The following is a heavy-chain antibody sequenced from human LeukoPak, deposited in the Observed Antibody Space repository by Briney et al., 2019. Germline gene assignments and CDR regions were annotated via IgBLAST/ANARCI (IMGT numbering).Heavy chain of an antibody. CDR3: ARMQYYYGSGTSPPYYYMDV. Sequence: PSETLSLTCSVSGGSISSYYWSWIRQPPGKGLEWIGYIYYSGRTNYNPSLKSRVTISVDTSKNQFSLTLSSVTAADTAVYYCARMQYYYGSGTSPPYYYMDVWGKGTTVTISS. CDR2: IYYSGRT. V-gene: IGHV4-59*12. CDR1: GGSISSYY. D-gene: IGHD3-10*01. J-gene: IGHJ6*03.